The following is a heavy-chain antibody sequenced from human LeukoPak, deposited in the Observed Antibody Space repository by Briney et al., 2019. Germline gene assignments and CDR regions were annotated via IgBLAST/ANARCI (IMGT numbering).Heavy chain of an antibody. Sequence: QPGGSLRLSCAASGFTFSSYAMSWVRQAPGKGLEWVSYISSASNTIYYADSVKGRFTISRDNAKNSLYPQMNSLRAEDTAMYYCARDGWFGDYNWFDPWGQGTLVTVSS. CDR2: ISSASNTI. CDR3: ARDGWFGDYNWFDP. V-gene: IGHV3-48*01. D-gene: IGHD3-10*01. CDR1: GFTFSSYA. J-gene: IGHJ5*02.